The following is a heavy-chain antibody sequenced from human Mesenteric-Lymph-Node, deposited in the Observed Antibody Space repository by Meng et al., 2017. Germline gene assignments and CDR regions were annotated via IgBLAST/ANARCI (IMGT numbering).Heavy chain of an antibody. J-gene: IGHJ4*02. CDR3: ARPHYYDTRAYYYLPY. V-gene: IGHV3-23*01. CDR1: GFTFSTYV. D-gene: IGHD3-22*01. CDR2: ISVSGDAT. Sequence: GESLKISCAASGFTFSTYVMSWVRQAPGKGLEWVSSISVSGDATSYADSVKGRFTISRDNAWSTLYLQMNSLRAEDTAVYYCARPHYYDTRAYYYLPYWGQGTLVTVSS.